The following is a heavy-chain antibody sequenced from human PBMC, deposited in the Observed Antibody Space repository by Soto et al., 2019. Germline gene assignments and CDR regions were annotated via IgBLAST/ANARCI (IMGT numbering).Heavy chain of an antibody. CDR1: GLTFSFYA. V-gene: IGHV3-30*04. CDR2: ISYNGRNK. D-gene: IGHD3-16*01. Sequence: GGSLRLSCAASGLTFSFYAMHWVRQAPGKGLEWVAVISYNGRNKHYVDSVKGRFTISRDNSQDTLYLQMDSLRPDDTAVYYCARQAKIGDRSQFYFDSWGQGTLVTVSS. CDR3: ARQAKIGDRSQFYFDS. J-gene: IGHJ4*02.